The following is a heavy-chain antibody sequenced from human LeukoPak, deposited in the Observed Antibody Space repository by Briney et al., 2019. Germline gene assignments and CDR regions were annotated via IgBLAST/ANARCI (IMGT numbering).Heavy chain of an antibody. Sequence: PGGSLRLSCAASGFTFDDYTMHWVRQAPGKGLEWVSLISWDGGSTYYADSVKGRFTISRDNSKNSLYLQMNSLRTEDTALYYCAKGGGSSSWYGIVWFDPWGQGTLVTVSS. V-gene: IGHV3-43*01. CDR1: GFTFDDYT. D-gene: IGHD6-13*01. J-gene: IGHJ5*02. CDR3: AKGGGSSSWYGIVWFDP. CDR2: ISWDGGST.